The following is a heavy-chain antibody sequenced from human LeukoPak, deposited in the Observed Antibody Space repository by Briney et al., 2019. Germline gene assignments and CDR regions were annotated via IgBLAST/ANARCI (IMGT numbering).Heavy chain of an antibody. CDR3: ARGRYCSSTSCPIDY. D-gene: IGHD2-2*01. J-gene: IGHJ4*02. CDR2: ISSSSSTI. CDR1: GFLFNRCW. Sequence: GGSLRLSCVVSGFLFNRCWMSWVRQAPGKGLECVSYISSSSSTIYYADSVKGRFTISRDNAKNSLYLQMNSLRDEDTAVYYCARGRYCSSTSCPIDYWGQGTLVTVSS. V-gene: IGHV3-48*02.